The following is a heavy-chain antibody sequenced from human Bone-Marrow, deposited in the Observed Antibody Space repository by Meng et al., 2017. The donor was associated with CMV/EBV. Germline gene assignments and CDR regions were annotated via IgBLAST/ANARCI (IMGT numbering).Heavy chain of an antibody. V-gene: IGHV5-51*01. CDR1: GYSFTSYW. D-gene: IGHD2-2*01. CDR3: ARQDCSSTSCYYPI. CDR2: IYPGDSDT. J-gene: IGHJ3*02. Sequence: GGSLRPSSKGYGYSFTSYWIGWVRQMPGKGLEWMGIIYPGDSDTRYSPSFQGQVTISADKYISTAYLQWSSLKASDTAMYYCARQDCSSTSCYYPIWGQGSMVTVSS.